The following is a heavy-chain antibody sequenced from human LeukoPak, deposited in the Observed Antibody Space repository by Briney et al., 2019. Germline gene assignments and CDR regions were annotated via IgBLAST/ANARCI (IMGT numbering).Heavy chain of an antibody. CDR1: GGSVSSGGFY. CDR2: IYYSGST. V-gene: IGHV4-61*03. Sequence: SETLSLTCSVSGGSVSSGGFYRTWIRQPPERGLEWIGYIYYSGSTEYNPSLKSRVTISVDTSKNHFSLILNSVTAADTAVYYCARGIVGVTYFDEWGQGMLVTVSS. D-gene: IGHD1-26*01. CDR3: ARGIVGVTYFDE. J-gene: IGHJ4*02.